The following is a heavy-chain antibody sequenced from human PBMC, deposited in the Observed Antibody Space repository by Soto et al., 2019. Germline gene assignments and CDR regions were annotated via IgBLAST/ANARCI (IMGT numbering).Heavy chain of an antibody. CDR3: ARRPSLIAAGVFDY. D-gene: IGHD6-13*01. CDR2: IYYSGST. CDR1: GGSISSSSYY. Sequence: SETLSLTCTDSGGSISSSSYYWGWIRQTPGKGLEWIGSIYYSGSTYYNPSLKSRVTISVDTSKNQFSLKLSSVTAADTAVYYCARRPSLIAAGVFDYWGQGTLVTVSS. J-gene: IGHJ4*02. V-gene: IGHV4-39*01.